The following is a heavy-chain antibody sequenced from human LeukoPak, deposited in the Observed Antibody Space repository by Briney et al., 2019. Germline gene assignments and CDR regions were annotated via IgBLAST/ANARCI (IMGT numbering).Heavy chain of an antibody. Sequence: SVRVSCKASGGTFISYAISWVRQAPGQGLEWMGRIIPILGIANYAQKFQGRVTITADKSTSTAYMELSSLRSEDTAVYYCAKQGDYCSSTSCYLNWFDPWGQGTLVTVSS. D-gene: IGHD2-2*01. V-gene: IGHV1-69*04. CDR3: AKQGDYCSSTSCYLNWFDP. CDR2: IIPILGIA. CDR1: GGTFISYA. J-gene: IGHJ5*02.